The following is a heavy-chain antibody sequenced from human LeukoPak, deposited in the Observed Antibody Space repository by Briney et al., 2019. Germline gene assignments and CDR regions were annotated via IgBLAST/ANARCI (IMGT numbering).Heavy chain of an antibody. CDR3: VRDPSGSGFAFDS. CDR1: GFTFSTYA. CDR2: ISGSGGST. D-gene: IGHD1-1*01. V-gene: IGHV3-23*01. J-gene: IGHJ4*02. Sequence: PGGSLRLSCAASGFTFSTYAMSWVRQAPGKGLEWVSAISGSGGSTYQSDSVKGRFTISRDNSKNTLYLQMNSLRVEDTAVYYCVRDPSGSGFAFDSWGQGALVTVSS.